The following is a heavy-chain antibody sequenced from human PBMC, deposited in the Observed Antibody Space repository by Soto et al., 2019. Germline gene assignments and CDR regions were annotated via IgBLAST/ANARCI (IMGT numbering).Heavy chain of an antibody. CDR1: GFTFSSYA. D-gene: IGHD3-10*01. J-gene: IGHJ4*02. CDR3: ADHLDYGSGTYYNGY. CDR2: ISGSGGHT. Sequence: EVQLLESGGGLVQPGGSLRLSCAASGFTFSSYAMSWVRQAPGKGLEYVSSISGSGGHTYYADSVRGRFTISRDNSKNTLYLQMNSLRAEDTAVYYCADHLDYGSGTYYNGYWGQGTLVTVSS. V-gene: IGHV3-23*01.